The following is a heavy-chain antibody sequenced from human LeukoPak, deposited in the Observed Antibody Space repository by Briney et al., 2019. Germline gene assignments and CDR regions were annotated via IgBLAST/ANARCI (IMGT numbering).Heavy chain of an antibody. V-gene: IGHV4-30-4*08. D-gene: IGHD7-27*01. CDR1: GGSISSGDYY. J-gene: IGHJ5*02. Sequence: PSQTLSLTCTVSGGSISSGDYYWSWIRQPPGKGLEWIGYIYYNGSTYYNPSLKSRVTISVDTSKNQFSLKLSSVTAADTAVYYCARTSLGGTWFDPWGQGTLVTVSS. CDR2: IYYNGST. CDR3: ARTSLGGTWFDP.